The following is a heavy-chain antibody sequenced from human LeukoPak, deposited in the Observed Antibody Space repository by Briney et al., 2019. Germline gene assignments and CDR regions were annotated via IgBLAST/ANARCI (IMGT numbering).Heavy chain of an antibody. V-gene: IGHV3-30*02. CDR3: ASPAVAGTGPN. J-gene: IGHJ1*01. CDR1: GFTFSSFG. Sequence: PGGSLRLSCAASGFTFSSFGMHWVRQGPGKGLDWMAFIRYDGSDEYYADSVKGRFAISRDNPKNTLYLQMNGLRVEDTAVYYCASPAVAGTGPNWGQGTLVTVSS. CDR2: IRYDGSDE. D-gene: IGHD6-19*01.